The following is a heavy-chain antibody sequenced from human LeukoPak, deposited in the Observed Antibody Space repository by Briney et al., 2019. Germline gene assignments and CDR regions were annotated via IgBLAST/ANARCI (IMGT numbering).Heavy chain of an antibody. Sequence: SETLSLTCTVSGASVSSYYWSWIRQPPGKGLEWIGYIYYSGSTNYNPSLKSRITISVDTSKNQFSLILSSVHGADTAVYFCAMGFWYEEYFQHWGQGSLVIVSS. CDR1: GASVSSYY. CDR2: IYYSGST. CDR3: AMGFWYEEYFQH. D-gene: IGHD6-13*01. J-gene: IGHJ1*01. V-gene: IGHV4-59*02.